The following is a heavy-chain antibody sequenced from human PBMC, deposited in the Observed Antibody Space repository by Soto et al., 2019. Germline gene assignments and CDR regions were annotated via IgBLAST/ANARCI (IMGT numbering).Heavy chain of an antibody. CDR2: INPYNGNT. D-gene: IGHD6-13*01. J-gene: IGHJ4*02. V-gene: IGHV1-18*01. CDR3: ARTDSRPQDFDY. CDR1: GYTFTSYG. Sequence: QVQLVQSGAEVKKPGASVKVSCKASGYTFTSYGITWVRQAPGQGLEWMGWINPYNGNTNYAQKLQGRVTMTTYTSTSTAYMELWSLRSDDTAVYYCARTDSRPQDFDYWGQGTLVSVSS.